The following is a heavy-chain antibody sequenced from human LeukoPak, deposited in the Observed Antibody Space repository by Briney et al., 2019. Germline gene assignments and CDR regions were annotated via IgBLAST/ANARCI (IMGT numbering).Heavy chain of an antibody. D-gene: IGHD6-19*01. CDR1: GFTFSSYG. CDR2: IWYDGSNK. CDR3: ARTPELYSSGWIYYFDY. V-gene: IGHV3-33*01. Sequence: GGSLRLSCAASGFTFSSYGMHWVRQAPGKGLEWVAVIWYDGSNKYYADSVKGRFTISRDNSKNTLYLQMNSLRAEDTAVYYCARTPELYSSGWIYYFDYWGQGTLVTVSS. J-gene: IGHJ4*02.